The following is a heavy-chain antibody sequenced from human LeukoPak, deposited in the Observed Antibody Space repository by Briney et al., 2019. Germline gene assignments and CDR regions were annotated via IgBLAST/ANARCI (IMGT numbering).Heavy chain of an antibody. J-gene: IGHJ2*01. CDR3: ARDPLAVAGPSYWYFDL. D-gene: IGHD6-19*01. V-gene: IGHV4-34*01. CDR2: INHSGST. CDR1: GGSFSGYY. Sequence: SETLPLTCAVYGGSFSGYYWSWIRQPPGKGLEWIGEINHSGSTNYNPSLKSRVTISVDTSKNQFSLKLSSVTAADTAAYYCARDPLAVAGPSYWYFDLWGRGTLVTVSS.